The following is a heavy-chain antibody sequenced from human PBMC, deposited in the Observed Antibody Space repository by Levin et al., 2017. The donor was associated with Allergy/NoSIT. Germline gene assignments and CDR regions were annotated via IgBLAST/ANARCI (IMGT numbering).Heavy chain of an antibody. D-gene: IGHD1-7*01. CDR2: IKQDGSEK. Sequence: GGSLRLSCAASGFTFSSYWMSWVRQAPGKGLEWVANIKQDGSEKYYVDSVKGRFTISRDNAKNSLYLQMNSLRAEDTAVYYCASCNWNYGDAFDIWGQGTMVTVSS. J-gene: IGHJ3*02. CDR1: GFTFSSYW. V-gene: IGHV3-7*01. CDR3: ASCNWNYGDAFDI.